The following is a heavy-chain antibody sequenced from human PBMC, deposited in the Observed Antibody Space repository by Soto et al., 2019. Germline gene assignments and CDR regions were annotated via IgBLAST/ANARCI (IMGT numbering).Heavy chain of an antibody. CDR2: ISYDGSNK. CDR1: GFTFSSYA. Sequence: QVQLVESGGGVVQPGRSLRLSCAASGFTFSSYAMHWVRQAPGKGLEWVAVISYDGSNKYYADSVKGRFTISRDNSKNTLYLQMNSLRAEDTAVYYCARDSLLYYYDSSGYYHQKYVYFDYWGQGTLVTVSS. V-gene: IGHV3-30-3*01. CDR3: ARDSLLYYYDSSGYYHQKYVYFDY. D-gene: IGHD3-22*01. J-gene: IGHJ4*02.